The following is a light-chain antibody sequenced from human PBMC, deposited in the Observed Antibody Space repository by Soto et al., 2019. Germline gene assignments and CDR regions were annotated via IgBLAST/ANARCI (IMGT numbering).Light chain of an antibody. Sequence: EVVLTQSPGTLSLSPGERATLSCRASQSVSNNYLAWYKQKRGQSPKLLIFGSTDRATGIPDRFSGSGSGTYFTLTISRLEPEDFAVYYCQQYGSSPPYTFGQGTKLEIK. CDR1: QSVSNNY. CDR2: GST. J-gene: IGKJ2*01. CDR3: QQYGSSPPYT. V-gene: IGKV3-20*01.